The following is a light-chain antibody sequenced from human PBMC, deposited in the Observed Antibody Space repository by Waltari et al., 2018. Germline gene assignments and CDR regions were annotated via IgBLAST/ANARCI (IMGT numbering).Light chain of an antibody. V-gene: IGLV2-14*03. CDR3: ISYISSSALEL. J-gene: IGLJ2*01. CDR2: DVS. Sequence: QSALTQPASVSGSPGQSITISCTGTSSDVGAYNYVSRYQQHPGKAPKLMIFDVSNRRSGVSNRFSGSKSGNTASLTISGLQAEDEAGYYCISYISSSALELFGGGTSLTVL. CDR1: SSDVGAYNY.